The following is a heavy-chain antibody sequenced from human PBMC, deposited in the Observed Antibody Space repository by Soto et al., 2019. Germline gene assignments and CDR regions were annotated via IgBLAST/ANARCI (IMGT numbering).Heavy chain of an antibody. J-gene: IGHJ4*02. D-gene: IGHD2-21*01. CDR1: GGSISSGDYY. V-gene: IGHV4-30-4*01. CDR3: AARDWANLDY. Sequence: QVQLQESGPGLVKPSQTLSLTCTVSGGSISSGDYYWSWIRQPPGKGLEWIGYIYYSGSTYYNPSLKXXVXIXGDTSKNQFSLKLSSVTAADTAVYYCAARDWANLDYWGQGTLVTVSS. CDR2: IYYSGST.